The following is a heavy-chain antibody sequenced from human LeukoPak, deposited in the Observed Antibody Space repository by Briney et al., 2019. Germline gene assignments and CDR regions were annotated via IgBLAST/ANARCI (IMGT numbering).Heavy chain of an antibody. CDR1: GYTFTSCG. CDR3: SRDLELWLDYYYYGMDV. D-gene: IGHD5-18*01. J-gene: IGHJ6*02. Sequence: ASVKVSCKASGYTFTSCGISWVRQAPGQGLEWMGWISAYNGNTNYAQKLQGRVTMTTDTSTSTAYMELRSLRSDDTAVYYCSRDLELWLDYYYYGMDVWGQGTTVTVSS. V-gene: IGHV1-18*01. CDR2: ISAYNGNT.